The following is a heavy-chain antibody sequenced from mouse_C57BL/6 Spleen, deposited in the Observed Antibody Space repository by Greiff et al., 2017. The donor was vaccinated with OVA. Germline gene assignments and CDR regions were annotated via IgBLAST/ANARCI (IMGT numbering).Heavy chain of an antibody. V-gene: IGHV1-82*01. CDR1: GYAFSSSW. CDR3: ARSHYDYDGNYAMDY. D-gene: IGHD2-4*01. CDR2: IYPGDGDT. J-gene: IGHJ4*01. Sequence: QVQLQQSGPELVKPGASVKISCKASGYAFSSSWMNWVKQRPGKGLEWIGRIYPGDGDTNYTGKFKGKATLTADKSSSTAYMQLSSLTSEDSAVYFCARSHYDYDGNYAMDYWGQGTSVTVSS.